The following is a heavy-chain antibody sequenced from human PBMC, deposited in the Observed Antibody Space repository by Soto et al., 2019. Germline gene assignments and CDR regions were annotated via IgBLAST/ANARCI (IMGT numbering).Heavy chain of an antibody. J-gene: IGHJ1*01. V-gene: IGHV1-2*02. CDR3: ARPRGGGSSGPIQH. D-gene: IGHD6-19*01. CDR2: INPNSGGT. CDR1: GYTFTGYY. Sequence: ASVKVSCKASGYTFTGYYMHWVRQAPGQGLEWMGWINPNSGGTNYAQKFQGRVTMTRDTSTSTVYMELSSLRSEDTAVYYCARPRGGGSSGPIQHWGQGTLVTV.